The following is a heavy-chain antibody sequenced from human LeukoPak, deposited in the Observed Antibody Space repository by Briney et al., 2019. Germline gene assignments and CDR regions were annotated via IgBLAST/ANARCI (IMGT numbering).Heavy chain of an antibody. D-gene: IGHD2-2*01. Sequence: GGSLRLSCAASGFTFSSYGMHWVRQAPGKGLEWVAVIWYDGSNNYYADSVKGRFTISRDNSKNTLYLQMNSLRAEDTAVYYCARDRCSSTSCYVFDYWGQGTLVTVSS. J-gene: IGHJ4*02. CDR1: GFTFSSYG. CDR3: ARDRCSSTSCYVFDY. V-gene: IGHV3-33*01. CDR2: IWYDGSNN.